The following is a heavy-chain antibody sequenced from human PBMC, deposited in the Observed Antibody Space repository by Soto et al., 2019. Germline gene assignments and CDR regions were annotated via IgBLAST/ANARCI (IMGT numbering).Heavy chain of an antibody. CDR1: GGSVNSGSYY. J-gene: IGHJ5*02. CDR3: ATLPPRIVVVVTPIPT. CDR2: LYYSGST. D-gene: IGHD2-8*02. Sequence: PSETLSLTCTVSGGSVNSGSYYWSWIRQHPGKRLEWIGSLYYSGSTNYNPSLKSRVTISVDTSKNQFSLKLSSVTAADTAVYYCATLPPRIVVVVTPIPTWGQGTLVTVSS. V-gene: IGHV4-61*01.